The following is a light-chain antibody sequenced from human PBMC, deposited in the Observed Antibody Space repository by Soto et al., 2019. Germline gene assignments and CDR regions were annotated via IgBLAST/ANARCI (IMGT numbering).Light chain of an antibody. CDR2: EVN. Sequence: QSALTQPASVSGSPGQSITISCTGTDSDVGRYDFVSWYQQHPGKAPRLMIYEVNHRPSGVSDHFSGSKSGNTASLTISGLQAEDEADYYCFSYTAAASYVFGTGTKVTVL. CDR1: DSDVGRYDF. V-gene: IGLV2-14*01. CDR3: FSYTAAASYV. J-gene: IGLJ1*01.